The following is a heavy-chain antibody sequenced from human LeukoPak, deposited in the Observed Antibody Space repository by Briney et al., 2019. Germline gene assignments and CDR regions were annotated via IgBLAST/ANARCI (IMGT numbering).Heavy chain of an antibody. V-gene: IGHV3-21*01. J-gene: IGHJ6*02. CDR2: ISSSSSYI. D-gene: IGHD3-22*01. CDR1: GFTFSSYS. CDR3: ARDAVRGYCDSSAYGMDV. Sequence: GGSLRLSCAASGFTFSSYSMNWVRQAPGKGLEWVSSISSSSSYIYYADSVKGRFTISRDNAKNSLYLQMNSLRAEDTAVYYCARDAVRGYCDSSAYGMDVWGQGTTVTVSS.